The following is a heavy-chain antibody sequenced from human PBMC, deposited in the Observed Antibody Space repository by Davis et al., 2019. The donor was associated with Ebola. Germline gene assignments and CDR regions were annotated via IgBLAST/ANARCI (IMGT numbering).Heavy chain of an antibody. V-gene: IGHV3-48*04. CDR3: ARDNEYFDY. D-gene: IGHD1-1*01. CDR1: GFTFSIYS. Sequence: GSLRLSCAASGFTFSIYSMNWVRQAPGKGLEWVSYISSSSSTTYYADSVKGRFTISRDNAKNSLYLQMNSLRAEDTAVYYCARDNEYFDYWGQGTLVTVSS. J-gene: IGHJ4*02. CDR2: ISSSSSTT.